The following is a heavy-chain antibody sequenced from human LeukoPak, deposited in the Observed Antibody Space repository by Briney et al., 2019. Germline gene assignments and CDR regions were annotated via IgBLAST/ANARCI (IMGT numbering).Heavy chain of an antibody. CDR2: IYPGDSDT. J-gene: IGHJ4*02. Sequence: GESLKISCKGSGYSFISYWIGWVRQMPGKGLEWMGIIYPGDSDTRYSPSFQGQVAISVDKSLSTAYLQWSSLKASDTAMYYCARLQYSNGYVDYWGQGTLVTVSS. D-gene: IGHD5-18*01. CDR3: ARLQYSNGYVDY. V-gene: IGHV5-51*01. CDR1: GYSFISYW.